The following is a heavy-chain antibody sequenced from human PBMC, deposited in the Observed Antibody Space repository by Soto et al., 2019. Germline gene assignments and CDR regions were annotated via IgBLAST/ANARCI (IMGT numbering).Heavy chain of an antibody. CDR3: ARDLNWALDY. CDR1: GGTFGRNT. Sequence: QVPLVQSAAEVKKPGSSVRVSCTVSGGTFGRNTIVWVRQAPEQGLECMGHIVPIFGTFKYAQKFQGRVTFTADESTTTASMDLISLTSEDTAVYFCARDLNWALDYWGQGTLVTVSS. J-gene: IGHJ4*02. CDR2: IVPIFGTF. V-gene: IGHV1-69*01. D-gene: IGHD7-27*01.